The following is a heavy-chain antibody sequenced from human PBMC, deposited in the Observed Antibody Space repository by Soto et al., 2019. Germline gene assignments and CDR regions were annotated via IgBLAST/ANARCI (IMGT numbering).Heavy chain of an antibody. CDR2: IKEDGSEK. Sequence: GGSLRLSCAASGFSFSAYWMSWVRQAPGEGLEWVANIKEDGSEKNYVDSVKGRFTISRDNAKNSLYLQMNSLKTDDTAVYYCARGGPYAPLVYWGQGTLVTVSS. V-gene: IGHV3-7*03. CDR3: ARGGPYAPLVY. D-gene: IGHD2-2*01. J-gene: IGHJ4*02. CDR1: GFSFSAYW.